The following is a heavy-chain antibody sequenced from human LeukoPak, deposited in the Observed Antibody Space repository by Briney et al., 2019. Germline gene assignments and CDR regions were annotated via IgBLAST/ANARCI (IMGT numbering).Heavy chain of an antibody. CDR1: GGSISSYY. CDR3: ARGGGIRFDY. D-gene: IGHD1-26*01. J-gene: IGHJ4*02. CDR2: IYHSGST. V-gene: IGHV4-59*08. Sequence: SETLSLTCTVSGGSISSYYWSWIRQPPGKGLEWIGSIYHSGSTYYNPSLKSRVTISVDTSKNQFSLKLSSVTAADTAVYYCARGGGIRFDYWGQGTLVTVSS.